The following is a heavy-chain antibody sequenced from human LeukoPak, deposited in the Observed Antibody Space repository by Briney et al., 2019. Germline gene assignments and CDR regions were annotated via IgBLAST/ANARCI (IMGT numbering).Heavy chain of an antibody. CDR3: ARGGSSSFYAMDV. Sequence: ASVKVSCKASGCTFTGYYMHWVRQAPGQGLEWMGRINPNSGGTNYAQKFQGRVTMTRDTSISTAYMELSRLRSDDTAVYYCARGGSSSFYAMDVWGQGTTVTVSS. CDR2: INPNSGGT. D-gene: IGHD6-6*01. V-gene: IGHV1-2*06. J-gene: IGHJ6*02. CDR1: GCTFTGYY.